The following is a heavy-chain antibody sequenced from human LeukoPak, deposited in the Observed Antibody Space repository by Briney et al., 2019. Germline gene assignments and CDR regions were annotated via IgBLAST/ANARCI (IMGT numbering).Heavy chain of an antibody. V-gene: IGHV3-43*01. CDR2: ISWDGSIT. Sequence: PGGSLRLSCAASGLSFDDYTMHWVRQAPGKGLEWVSLISWDGSITDYAGSVKGRFTISRDNSKDSLYLQMNSLRTEDTALYYCGKDIGISSSRTSDYWGQGTLVTVSS. D-gene: IGHD6-6*01. CDR3: GKDIGISSSRTSDY. J-gene: IGHJ4*02. CDR1: GLSFDDYT.